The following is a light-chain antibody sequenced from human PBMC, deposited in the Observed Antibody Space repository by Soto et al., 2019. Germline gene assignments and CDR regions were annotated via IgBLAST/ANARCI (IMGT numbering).Light chain of an antibody. CDR1: RNIGSW. CDR2: KAS. CDR3: QQYYSTPRT. V-gene: IGKV1-5*03. J-gene: IGKJ1*01. Sequence: DIQMTQSPSTLSASLGDRVTITCRASRNIGSWLAWYQQKAGKAPNLLIYKASTLETGVPSRFSGSGSGTDFTLTISSLQAEDVAVYYCQQYYSTPRTFGQGTKVDIK.